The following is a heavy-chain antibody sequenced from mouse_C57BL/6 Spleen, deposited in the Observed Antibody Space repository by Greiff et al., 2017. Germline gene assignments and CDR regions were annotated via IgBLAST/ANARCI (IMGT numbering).Heavy chain of an antibody. J-gene: IGHJ3*01. CDR3: TRGDYGFPFAY. Sequence: VQLQQSGAELVRPGASVTLSCKASGYTFTDYEMHWVKQTPVHGLEWIGAIDPETGGTAYNQKFKGRAILTADNSSSTAYMELRSLTSEDSAVYYCTRGDYGFPFAYWGQGTLVTVSA. CDR2: IDPETGGT. D-gene: IGHD1-2*01. V-gene: IGHV1-15*01. CDR1: GYTFTDYE.